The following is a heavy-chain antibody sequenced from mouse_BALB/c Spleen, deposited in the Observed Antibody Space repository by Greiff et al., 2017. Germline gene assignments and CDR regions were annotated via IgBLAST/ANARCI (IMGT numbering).Heavy chain of an antibody. J-gene: IGHJ3*01. Sequence: VQLQQSGAELVRPGALVKLSCKASGFNIKDYYMHWVKQRPEQGLEWIGWIDPENGNTIYDPKFQGKASITADTSSNTAYLQLSSLTSEDTAVYYCARLYYGYDGEAYWGQGTLVTVAA. CDR3: ARLYYGYDGEAY. CDR2: IDPENGNT. V-gene: IGHV14-1*02. D-gene: IGHD2-2*01. CDR1: GFNIKDYY.